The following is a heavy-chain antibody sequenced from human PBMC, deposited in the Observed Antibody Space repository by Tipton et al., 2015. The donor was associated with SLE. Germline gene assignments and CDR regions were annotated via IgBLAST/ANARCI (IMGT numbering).Heavy chain of an antibody. CDR2: IYYSGTT. V-gene: IGHV4-31*03. CDR3: ARDRGALWFGNNWFDP. Sequence: TLSLTCTVSGASISSGGSYWSWIRQYPGKGLEWIGYIYYSGTTYYNPSLKSRVTISLDTSKNQFSLNLRSVTAADTAVYYCARDRGALWFGNNWFDPWGQGTLVTVSS. D-gene: IGHD3-10*01. CDR1: GASISSGGSY. J-gene: IGHJ5*02.